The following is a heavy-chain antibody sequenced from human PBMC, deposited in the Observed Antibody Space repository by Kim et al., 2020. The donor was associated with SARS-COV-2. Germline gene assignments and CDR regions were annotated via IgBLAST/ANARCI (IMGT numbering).Heavy chain of an antibody. J-gene: IGHJ3*02. Sequence: GGSLRLSCAASGFTFDDYAMHWVRQAPGKGLEWVSGISWNSGSIGYADSVKGRFTISRDNAKNSLYLQMNSLRAEDTALYYCAKAMAHESYYYDSSGYAIDAFDIWGQGTMVTVSS. CDR1: GFTFDDYA. D-gene: IGHD3-22*01. CDR2: ISWNSGSI. V-gene: IGHV3-9*01. CDR3: AKAMAHESYYYDSSGYAIDAFDI.